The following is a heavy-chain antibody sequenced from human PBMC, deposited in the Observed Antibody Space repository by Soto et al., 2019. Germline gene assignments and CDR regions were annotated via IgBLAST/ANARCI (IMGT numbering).Heavy chain of an antibody. V-gene: IGHV4-59*12. Sequence: SETLSLTXTVSGGSISSYYWSWIRQPPGKGLEWIGYIYYSGSTNYNPSLKSRVTISVDTSKNQFSLKLSSVTAADTAVYYCARGGHYDYVWGSYRGGYGMDVWGQGTTVTVSS. J-gene: IGHJ6*02. CDR1: GGSISSYY. CDR3: ARGGHYDYVWGSYRGGYGMDV. CDR2: IYYSGST. D-gene: IGHD3-16*02.